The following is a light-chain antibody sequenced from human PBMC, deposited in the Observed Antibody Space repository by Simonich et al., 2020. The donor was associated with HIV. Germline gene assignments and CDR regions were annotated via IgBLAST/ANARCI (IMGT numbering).Light chain of an antibody. CDR1: QDITNS. J-gene: IGKJ4*01. CDR3: QQNDDLPLT. V-gene: IGKV1-33*01. Sequence: DIQMTQSPSSLSASVGDRVTITCQASQDITNSLNWYQQKSGKAPKVLIYDASNLETVVPLRFSGSRSGTNFTFTISSLQAEDIATYYCQQNDDLPLTFGGGTKVEIK. CDR2: DAS.